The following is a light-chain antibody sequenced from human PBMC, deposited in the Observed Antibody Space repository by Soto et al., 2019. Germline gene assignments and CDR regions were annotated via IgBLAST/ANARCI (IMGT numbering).Light chain of an antibody. CDR2: GAS. J-gene: IGKJ1*01. V-gene: IGKV3D-15*01. CDR1: QSVGSK. CDR3: QQYGSSFAT. Sequence: IVMTQSPPTLSVSPGERATLSCRASQSVGSKLAWYRQTPGQAPRLLIYGASTRATDTPARFSGSGAETDFTLTISRVEPADFALYYCQQYGSSFATFGQGTQVE.